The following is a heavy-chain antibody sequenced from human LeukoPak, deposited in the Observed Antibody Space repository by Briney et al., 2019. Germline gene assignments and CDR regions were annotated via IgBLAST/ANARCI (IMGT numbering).Heavy chain of an antibody. CDR3: ARDFTRNSYAVAEFFHP. V-gene: IGHV4-4*07. CDR2: IYANGGT. Sequence: SETLSLTCTVSGGSISGYYWNWIRQSAGKGLEWIGRIYANGGTNYNPSLRNRVSMSVDTSKNQFSLKLTSVTAADTAIYYCARDFTRNSYAVAEFFHPWGQGTLVSVSS. CDR1: GGSISGYY. J-gene: IGHJ1*01. D-gene: IGHD5-18*01.